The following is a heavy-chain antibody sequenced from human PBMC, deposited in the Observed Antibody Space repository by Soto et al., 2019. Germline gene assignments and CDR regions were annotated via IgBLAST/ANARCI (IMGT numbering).Heavy chain of an antibody. CDR1: GYTFTSYD. Sequence: QVQLVQSGAEVKKPGASVKVSCKASGYTFTSYDINWVRQATGQGLEWMGWMNPNSGNTDSAQKFQGRVTMTRNTSISTAYMELSSLRSEDTAVYDCARGPRGGYNGYDYYFDYWGQETLVTVSS. J-gene: IGHJ4*02. CDR2: MNPNSGNT. CDR3: ARGPRGGYNGYDYYFDY. D-gene: IGHD5-12*01. V-gene: IGHV1-8*01.